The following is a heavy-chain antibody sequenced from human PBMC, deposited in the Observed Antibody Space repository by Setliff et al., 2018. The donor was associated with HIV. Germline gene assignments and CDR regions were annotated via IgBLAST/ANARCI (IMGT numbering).Heavy chain of an antibody. Sequence: PSETLSLTCAVYGGSFSGYYWSWIRQSPGKGLEWIGEINHSGSTKYNPSLKSRVTISVDTSKNQFSLKLSSVTAADTAVYYCARTRSGTYYGEMNWFDPWGQGILVTVSS. V-gene: IGHV4-34*01. J-gene: IGHJ5*02. D-gene: IGHD3-10*01. CDR2: INHSGST. CDR1: GGSFSGYY. CDR3: ARTRSGTYYGEMNWFDP.